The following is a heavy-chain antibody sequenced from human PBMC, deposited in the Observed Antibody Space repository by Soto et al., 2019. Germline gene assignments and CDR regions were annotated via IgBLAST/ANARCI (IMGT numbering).Heavy chain of an antibody. V-gene: IGHV1-18*04. D-gene: IGHD3-22*01. CDR3: ARVDYYDSSGDFGY. CDR2: ISGYNGNT. CDR1: GYTFTIYG. J-gene: IGHJ4*02. Sequence: QVQLVQSGAEVKKPGASVKVSCKASGYTFTIYGISWVRQAPGQGPEWMGWISGYNGNTDYAQNLQDRVTLTTDASTRSVYMELRSLRSDDTAVYYYARVDYYDSSGDFGYWGQGTLITVSS.